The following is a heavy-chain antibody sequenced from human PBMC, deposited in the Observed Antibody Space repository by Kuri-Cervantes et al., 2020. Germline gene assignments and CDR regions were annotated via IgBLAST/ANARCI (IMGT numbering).Heavy chain of an antibody. Sequence: SVKVSCKASGYTFTSYYMHWVRQAPGQGLEWMGGIIPIFGTANYAQKFQGRVTITADESTSTAYMELSSLRSEDTAVYYCARGGGGDCYSGCWFDPWGQGTLVTVSS. CDR2: IIPIFGTA. D-gene: IGHD2-21*02. CDR3: ARGGGGDCYSGCWFDP. V-gene: IGHV1-69*13. CDR1: GYTFTSYY. J-gene: IGHJ5*02.